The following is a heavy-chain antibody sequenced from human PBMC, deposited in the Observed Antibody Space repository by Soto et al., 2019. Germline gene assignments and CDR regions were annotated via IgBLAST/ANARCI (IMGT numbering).Heavy chain of an antibody. CDR1: GGSVSSGSYY. D-gene: IGHD3-10*01. J-gene: IGHJ5*02. V-gene: IGHV4-61*01. Sequence: SETLSLTCTVSGGSVSSGSYYWSWIRQPPGKGQEWIGYIYYSGNTNYIPSLMSRLTISVDKSMNQFSLRLTYVTAADTGIYYCAREVPGLREVNRNWFDPWGQGTLVTVSS. CDR2: IYYSGNT. CDR3: AREVPGLREVNRNWFDP.